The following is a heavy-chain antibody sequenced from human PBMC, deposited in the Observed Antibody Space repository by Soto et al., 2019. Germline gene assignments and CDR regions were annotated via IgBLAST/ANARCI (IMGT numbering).Heavy chain of an antibody. J-gene: IGHJ4*02. CDR3: ARDRVEAALGTFDQ. CDR1: GYTFSTYP. D-gene: IGHD6-13*01. V-gene: IGHV1-18*01. Sequence: QVQLVQSGAEVKKPGASVKVSCKTSGYTFSTYPISWVRQAPGQGLEWVGWISTYNGKTTYGQKFQGRVTITTDTAAIKADMNLRNLRSDDTAVYYCARDRVEAALGTFDQWGQGTLVTVSS. CDR2: ISTYNGKT.